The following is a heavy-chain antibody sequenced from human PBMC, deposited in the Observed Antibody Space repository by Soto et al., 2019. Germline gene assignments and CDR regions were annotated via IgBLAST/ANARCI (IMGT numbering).Heavy chain of an antibody. J-gene: IGHJ4*02. V-gene: IGHV1-69*01. Sequence: QVQLVQSGAEVKKPGSSVKVSCKASGGTFSSYAISWVRQAPGQGLEWMGGIIPIFGTANYAQKFQGRVTITADESTSTDYMELSSLRSEETAVYYCARAGARPKYYYGSGSYYRQYYFDYWGQGTMVTVSS. D-gene: IGHD3-10*01. CDR1: GGTFSSYA. CDR2: IIPIFGTA. CDR3: ARAGARPKYYYGSGSYYRQYYFDY.